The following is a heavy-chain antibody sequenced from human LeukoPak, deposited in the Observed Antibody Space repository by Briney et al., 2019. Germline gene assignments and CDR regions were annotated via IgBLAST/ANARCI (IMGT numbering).Heavy chain of an antibody. V-gene: IGHV3-53*05. CDR2: IYSGGNT. CDR3: AKDMGRLLAAGCDH. Sequence: GGSLRLSCTVSGFTVSSNSMSWVRQAPGKGLEWVSFIYSGGNTHNSDSVKGRFTISRDNAKNSLYLQMNSLRTEDTALYYCAKDMGRLLAAGCDHWGQGTLVTVSS. CDR1: GFTVSSNS. J-gene: IGHJ4*02. D-gene: IGHD6-13*01.